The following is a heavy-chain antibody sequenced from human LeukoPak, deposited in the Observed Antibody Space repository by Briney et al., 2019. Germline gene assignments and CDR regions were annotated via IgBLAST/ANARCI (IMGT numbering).Heavy chain of an antibody. V-gene: IGHV4-59*01. J-gene: IGHJ5*02. CDR2: IYYSGGT. D-gene: IGHD3-10*01. CDR1: GGSISSYY. CDR3: ARWVPPSDWFDP. Sequence: SETLSLTCTVSGGSISSYYWSWIRQPPGKGLEWIGYIYYSGGTNYNPSLKSRVTISVDTSKNQFSLKLSSVTAADTAVYYCARWVPPSDWFDPWGQGTLVTVSS.